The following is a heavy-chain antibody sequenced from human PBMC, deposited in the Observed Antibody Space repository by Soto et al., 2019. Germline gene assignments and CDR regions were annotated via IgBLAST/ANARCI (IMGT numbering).Heavy chain of an antibody. V-gene: IGHV1-69*13. CDR2: IIPMFPTA. CDR1: GGTVSNHA. CDR3: ARDDATYCGGDCYRYFYYGMDV. Sequence: SVKVSCKVSGGTVSNHAISWVRQAPGQGLEWVGGIIPMFPTADYAQRFQGRVTITADDSTTTVYMGLSGLRSEDTAMYYCARDDATYCGGDCYRYFYYGMDVWGQGTTFTVSS. J-gene: IGHJ6*02. D-gene: IGHD2-21*02.